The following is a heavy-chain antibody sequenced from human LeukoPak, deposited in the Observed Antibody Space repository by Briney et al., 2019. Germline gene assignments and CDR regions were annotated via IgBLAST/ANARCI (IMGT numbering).Heavy chain of an antibody. CDR2: IYSGGST. J-gene: IGHJ4*02. V-gene: IGHV3-66*02. Sequence: SGGSLRLSCAASGFTVSSNYMSWVRQAPGKGLEWVSVIYSGGSTYYADSVKGRFTISRDNSKNTLYLQMNSPRAEDTAVYYCARDLVYCTNGVCDPYYFDYWAREPWSPSPQ. CDR3: ARDLVYCTNGVCDPYYFDY. CDR1: GFTVSSNY. D-gene: IGHD2-8*01.